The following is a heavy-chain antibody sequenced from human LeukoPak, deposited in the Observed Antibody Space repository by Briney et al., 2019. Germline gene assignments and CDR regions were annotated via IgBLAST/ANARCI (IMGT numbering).Heavy chain of an antibody. V-gene: IGHV3-74*01. CDR3: ARRLAYCGGDCYSFAFDI. CDR2: INSDGSST. CDR1: GFTFSSYW. J-gene: IGHJ3*02. Sequence: GGSLRLSCAASGFTFSSYWMHWVRQAPGKGLVWVSRINSDGSSTSYADSVKGRFTISRDNAKNTLYLQMNSLRAGDTAVYYCARRLAYCGGDCYSFAFDIWGQGTMVTVSS. D-gene: IGHD2-21*02.